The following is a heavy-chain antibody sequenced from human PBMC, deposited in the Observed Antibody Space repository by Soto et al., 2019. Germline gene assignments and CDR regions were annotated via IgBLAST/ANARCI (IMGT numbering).Heavy chain of an antibody. CDR2: INHSGST. J-gene: IGHJ6*02. CDR1: GGSFSGYY. V-gene: IGHV4-34*01. D-gene: IGHD6-13*01. CDR3: ASRLAAAGTRYYGMDV. Sequence: SETLSLTCAVYGGSFSGYYWSWIRQPPGKGLEWIGEINHSGSTNYNPSLKSRVTISVDTSKNQFSLKLSSVTAADTAVYYCASRLAAAGTRYYGMDVWGQGTTVTVSS.